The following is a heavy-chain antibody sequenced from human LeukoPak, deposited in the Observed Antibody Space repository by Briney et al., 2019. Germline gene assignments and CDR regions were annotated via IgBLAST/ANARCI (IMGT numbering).Heavy chain of an antibody. D-gene: IGHD3-10*01. Sequence: PSETLSLTCTVSGGSISSSYWTWVRQPAGKGLEWIGRIYTSGSTNYNPSLKRRVTMSVDKSKNQFSLKLSSMTAADTAVYYCARSGFSGSYCFDSWGQGTLVTVSS. CDR3: ARSGFSGSYCFDS. CDR2: IYTSGST. V-gene: IGHV4-4*07. CDR1: GGSISSSY. J-gene: IGHJ4*02.